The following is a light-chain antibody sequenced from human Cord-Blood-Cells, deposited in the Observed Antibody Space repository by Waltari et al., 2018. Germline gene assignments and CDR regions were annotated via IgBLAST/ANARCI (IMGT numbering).Light chain of an antibody. CDR1: SSNIGSNY. J-gene: IGLJ1*01. Sequence: SVLTQPPSASGTPGPRVTLSCCGSSSNIGSNYVYWYQQLPGTPPTPLIYRNKQRPSGVPDRFSGSKSGTSATLAISGLRSEDEADYYCAAWDDSLSGYVFGTGTKVPVL. CDR3: AAWDDSLSGYV. V-gene: IGLV1-47*01. CDR2: RNK.